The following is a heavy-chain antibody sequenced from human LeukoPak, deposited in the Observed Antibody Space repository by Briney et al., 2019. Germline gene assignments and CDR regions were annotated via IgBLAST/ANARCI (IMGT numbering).Heavy chain of an antibody. D-gene: IGHD7-27*01. CDR3: ARKDGDEVNTLDY. V-gene: IGHV7-4-1*02. CDR2: INTDTGNP. J-gene: IGHJ4*02. CDR1: GGTFRNYA. Sequence: ASVKVSCKASGGTFRNYAINWVRQAPGQGLEWMGWINTDTGNPTYGQGFTGRFVFSLDTSVSTAYLQINSLKAEDTAVYYCARKDGDEVNTLDYWGQGTLVTVSS.